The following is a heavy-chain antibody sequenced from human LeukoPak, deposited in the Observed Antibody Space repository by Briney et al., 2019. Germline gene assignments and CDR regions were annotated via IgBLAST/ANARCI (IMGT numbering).Heavy chain of an antibody. CDR1: GGSISSGDYY. Sequence: SETLSLTCTVSGGSISSGDYYWSWIRQPPGKGLEWIGYIYYSGSTYYNPSLKSRVTISVDTSKNQFSLKPSSVTAADTAVYYCAGIVVVVAAPGWFDPWGQGTLVTVSS. J-gene: IGHJ5*02. CDR3: AGIVVVVAAPGWFDP. V-gene: IGHV4-30-4*08. D-gene: IGHD2-15*01. CDR2: IYYSGST.